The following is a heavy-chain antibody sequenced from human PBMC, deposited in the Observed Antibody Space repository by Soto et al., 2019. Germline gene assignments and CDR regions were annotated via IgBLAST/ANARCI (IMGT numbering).Heavy chain of an antibody. CDR2: ITSTADTYAT. CDR1: GFTFSDSV. Sequence: EVQLVESGGGLVQTGGSLKLSCAASGFTFSDSVMHWVRQVSGKGLEWVGRITSTADTYATAYAASVKGRFTVSRDDSKNTAYLQMNSLKTEDTAVYYCTGSMSSAFDIWGQGTMVHVSS. CDR3: TGSMSSAFDI. V-gene: IGHV3-73*01. J-gene: IGHJ3*02.